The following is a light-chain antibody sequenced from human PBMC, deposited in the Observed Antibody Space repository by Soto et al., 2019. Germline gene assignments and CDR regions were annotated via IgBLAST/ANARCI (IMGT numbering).Light chain of an antibody. J-gene: IGKJ5*01. CDR1: QVIRSA. Sequence: AIQLTQSPSFLSASVRDKVTITCRASQVIRSALAWYQQKVGGPPKLLIYDASTFASGVSSRFSGSGSGTDFTLTIDSLQPEDSATYYCQQFDGYPITFGQGTRLEIK. CDR3: QQFDGYPIT. CDR2: DAS. V-gene: IGKV1-13*02.